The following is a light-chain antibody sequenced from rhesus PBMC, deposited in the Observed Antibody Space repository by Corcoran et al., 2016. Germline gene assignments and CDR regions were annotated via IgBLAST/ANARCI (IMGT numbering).Light chain of an antibody. Sequence: DIVMTQSPDSLAVSLGERVTINCKSSQSLLYSSNNKNYLAWYQQKPENPPKLLLYWSSARESGVPKRFSGSGAGTDFTLTIRGPQAEDVAVYYCPQYYGSPLTFGGGTKVEIK. CDR2: WSS. CDR3: PQYYGSPLT. J-gene: IGKJ4*01. V-gene: IGKV4-1*01. CDR1: QSLLYSSNNKNY.